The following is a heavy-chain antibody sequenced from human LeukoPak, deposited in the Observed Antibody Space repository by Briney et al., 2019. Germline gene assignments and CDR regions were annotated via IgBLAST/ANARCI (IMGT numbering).Heavy chain of an antibody. J-gene: IGHJ4*02. Sequence: ASVKVSCKASGYTFTSYDINWVRQATGQGLEWMGWMNPNSGNTGYAQKFQGRVTITRNTSISTAYMELSSLRSEDTAVYYCARGGARGYYFDYWGQGTLVTVSS. D-gene: IGHD3-10*01. CDR2: MNPNSGNT. CDR3: ARGGARGYYFDY. CDR1: GYTFTSYD. V-gene: IGHV1-8*03.